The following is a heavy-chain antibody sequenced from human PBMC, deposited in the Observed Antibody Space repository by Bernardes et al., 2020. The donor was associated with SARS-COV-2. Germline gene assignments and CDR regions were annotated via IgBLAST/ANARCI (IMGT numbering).Heavy chain of an antibody. J-gene: IGHJ6*02. CDR3: AGTVSYYYGMDV. CDR2: IWYDGSNK. CDR1: GFTFSIYG. V-gene: IGHV3-33*01. Sequence: GGSLRLSCAASGFTFSIYGMHWVRQAPGKGLEWVAVIWYDGSNKYYADSVKGRFTISRDNSKNTLYLQMNSLRAEDTAVYYCAGTVSYYYGMDVWGQGTTVTVSS.